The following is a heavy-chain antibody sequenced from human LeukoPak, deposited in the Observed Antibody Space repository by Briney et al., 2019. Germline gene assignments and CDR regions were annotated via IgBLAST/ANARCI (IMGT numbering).Heavy chain of an antibody. CDR1: GFTFDDYA. V-gene: IGHV3-9*01. J-gene: IGHJ3*02. D-gene: IGHD3-10*01. Sequence: GGSLRLSCAASGFTFDDYAMHWVRQAPGKGLEWVSGVSWNSGSIGYADSVKGRFTISRDNSKNTLYLQMNSLKTEDTAVYYCARAAKRIWFGELSHAFDIWGQGTMVTVSS. CDR2: VSWNSGSI. CDR3: ARAAKRIWFGELSHAFDI.